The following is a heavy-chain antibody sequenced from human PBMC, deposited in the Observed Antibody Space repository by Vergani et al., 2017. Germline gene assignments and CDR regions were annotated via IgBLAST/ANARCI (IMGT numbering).Heavy chain of an antibody. V-gene: IGHV4-39*01. D-gene: IGHD2-21*02. CDR1: GGSISSSSYY. CDR2: IYYSGST. J-gene: IGHJ4*02. CDR3: ARKVVVTGSDY. Sequence: QLQLQESGPGLVKPSETLSLTCTVSGGSISSSSYYWGWIRQPPGKGLEWIGSIYYSGSTYYKPSLKSRVTISVDTSKNQFSLKLSSVTAADTAVYYCARKVVVTGSDYWGQGTLVTVSS.